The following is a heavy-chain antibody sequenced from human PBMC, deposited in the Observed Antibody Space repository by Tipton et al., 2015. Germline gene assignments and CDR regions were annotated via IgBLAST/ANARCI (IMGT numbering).Heavy chain of an antibody. CDR3: ACQDYDSLTRDYQTVDY. CDR1: AYSISSDYY. D-gene: IGHD3-9*01. Sequence: LSLTCAVSAYSISSDYYWSWIRQPPGKGLEWIGSFFHSGNTFHNPSLRSRVIISVDTSKNQISLKLTSVTAADTAVYYCACQDYDSLTRDYQTVDYWGQGTLVTVSS. V-gene: IGHV4-38-2*01. CDR2: FFHSGNT. J-gene: IGHJ4*02.